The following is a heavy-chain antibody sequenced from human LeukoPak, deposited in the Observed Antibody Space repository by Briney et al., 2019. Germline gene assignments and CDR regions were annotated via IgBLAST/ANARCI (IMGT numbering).Heavy chain of an antibody. J-gene: IGHJ3*02. Sequence: SETLSLTCTVSGGSISNGGYFWSWIRQPAGKGLEWIGRFYASGSTNYNPSLQSRVTISVDTSKNQFSLKLTSVTAADTAVYYCALGNCPTTSCYPGVAFDIWGQGTMVTVSS. V-gene: IGHV4-61*02. CDR1: GGSISNGGYF. CDR2: FYASGST. CDR3: ALGNCPTTSCYPGVAFDI. D-gene: IGHD2-2*01.